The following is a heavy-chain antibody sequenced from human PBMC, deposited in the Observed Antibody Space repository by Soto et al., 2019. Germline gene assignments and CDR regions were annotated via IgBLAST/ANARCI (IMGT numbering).Heavy chain of an antibody. Sequence: QVQLVQSGAEVKKPGSSVKVSCKASGGTFSSYTISWVRQAPGQGLEWMGRIIPILGIANYAQKFQGRVTITADKSTSTAYMELSSLRSEDTAVYYCASPLAAAINYYYMGVWGKGTTVTVSS. CDR3: ASPLAAAINYYYMGV. D-gene: IGHD6-13*01. V-gene: IGHV1-69*02. CDR1: GGTFSSYT. J-gene: IGHJ6*03. CDR2: IIPILGIA.